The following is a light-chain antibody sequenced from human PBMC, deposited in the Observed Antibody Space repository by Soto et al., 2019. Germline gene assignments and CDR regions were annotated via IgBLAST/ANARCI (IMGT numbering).Light chain of an antibody. J-gene: IGKJ4*01. V-gene: IGKV1-5*01. CDR3: QQYNRYPLT. Sequence: DIQMTQSPSTLSASVGDRVTITCRASQSISSWLAWYQQKPGKAPKLLIYDDSSLERGIPSRFSGSGSGTEFTLTISRLQPDDFATYYCQQYNRYPLTFGGGTKVEIK. CDR2: DDS. CDR1: QSISSW.